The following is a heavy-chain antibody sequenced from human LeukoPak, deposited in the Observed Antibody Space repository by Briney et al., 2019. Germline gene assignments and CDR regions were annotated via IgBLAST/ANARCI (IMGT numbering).Heavy chain of an antibody. CDR1: GGSISSYH. Sequence: SETLSLTCTVSGGSISSYHWSWIRQPPGKGLEWIGYIYYSGSTNYNPSLKSRVTISVDTSKNQFSLKLSSVTAAHTAVYYCARDRSTYFDYWGQGTLVTVSS. D-gene: IGHD1-1*01. CDR3: ARDRSTYFDY. V-gene: IGHV4-59*01. CDR2: IYYSGST. J-gene: IGHJ4*02.